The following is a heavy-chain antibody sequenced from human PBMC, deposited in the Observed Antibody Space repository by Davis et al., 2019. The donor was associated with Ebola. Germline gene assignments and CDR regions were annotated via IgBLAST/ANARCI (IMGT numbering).Heavy chain of an antibody. D-gene: IGHD1-26*01. J-gene: IGHJ1*01. Sequence: GSLRLSCAVYGGSFSGYYWSWIRQPPGKGLEWIGEIYHSGSTNYNPSLKSRVTISVDKSKNQFSLKLSSVTAADTAVYYCATRHKYSGSYYAEYFQHWGQGTLVTVSS. CDR2: IYHSGST. V-gene: IGHV4-34*01. CDR3: ATRHKYSGSYYAEYFQH. CDR1: GGSFSGYY.